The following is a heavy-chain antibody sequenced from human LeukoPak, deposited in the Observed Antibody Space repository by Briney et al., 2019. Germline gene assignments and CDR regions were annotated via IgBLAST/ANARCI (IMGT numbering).Heavy chain of an antibody. J-gene: IGHJ4*02. CDR3: ARAGATVTTHFDY. CDR1: GYTFTMYG. D-gene: IGHD4-17*01. Sequence: ASVKVSCKASGYTFTMYGVSWVRQAPGQGLEWVGWISGHNGNTNYAQKLQGRVTLTTETSTSTGYMELRSLRFDDTAVYYCARAGATVTTHFDYWGQGTLVTVSS. CDR2: ISGHNGNT. V-gene: IGHV1-18*01.